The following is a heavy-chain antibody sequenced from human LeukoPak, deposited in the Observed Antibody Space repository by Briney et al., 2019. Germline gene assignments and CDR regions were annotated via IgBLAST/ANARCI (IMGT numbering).Heavy chain of an antibody. CDR3: AKGVPDGGNFDY. CDR2: ISGSGGST. D-gene: IGHD3-16*01. J-gene: IGHJ4*02. V-gene: IGHV3-23*01. CDR1: EFTFSSYA. Sequence: GGSLRLSCAASEFTFSSYAMSWVRQAPGKGLEWVSAISGSGGSTYYADSVKGRFTISRDNSKNTLFLQMNSIRAEDTAVYYCAKGVPDGGNFDYWGQGTLVTVSS.